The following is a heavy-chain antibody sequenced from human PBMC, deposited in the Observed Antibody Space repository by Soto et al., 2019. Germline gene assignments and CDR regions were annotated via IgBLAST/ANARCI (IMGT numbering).Heavy chain of an antibody. CDR3: VKGLGVTMGRGVIRLSAFED. J-gene: IGHJ6*01. Sequence: GGSLRLSCSASGFTFSSYAMHWVRQAPGKGLEYVSAISSNGGSTYYADSVKGRFTISRDNSKNTLYLQMSSLRAEDTAVYYCVKGLGVTMGRGVIRLSAFEDWGQGT. CDR2: ISSNGGST. CDR1: GFTFSSYA. V-gene: IGHV3-64D*06. D-gene: IGHD3-10*01.